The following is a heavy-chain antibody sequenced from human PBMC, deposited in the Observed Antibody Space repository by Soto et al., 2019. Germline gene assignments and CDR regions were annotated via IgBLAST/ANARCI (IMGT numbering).Heavy chain of an antibody. J-gene: IGHJ6*02. V-gene: IGHV3-9*01. CDR3: AKDTAPYYYYGMDV. CDR1: GFTFDDYA. Sequence: GGSLRLSCAASGFTFDDYAMHWVRQAPGKGLEWVSGISWNSGSIGYADSVKGRFTISRDNAKNSLYLQMNSLRAEDTALYYCAKDTAPYYYYGMDVWGQGTTVTV. CDR2: ISWNSGSI.